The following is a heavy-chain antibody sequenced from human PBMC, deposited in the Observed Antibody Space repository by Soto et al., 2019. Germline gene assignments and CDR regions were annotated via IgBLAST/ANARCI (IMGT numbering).Heavy chain of an antibody. V-gene: IGHV3-30*18. Sequence: PWGSLRLSCRVSVFTFNNSGMHWVRQAPGKGLEWMAVISYDGSDKYYADSVKGRVIISRDNSKNTLNLEMSSLRAEDTAIYYCVKDRVPGAYGNYYGMDVWGQGTTVTVSS. CDR3: VKDRVPGAYGNYYGMDV. D-gene: IGHD5-12*01. J-gene: IGHJ6*02. CDR1: VFTFNNSG. CDR2: ISYDGSDK.